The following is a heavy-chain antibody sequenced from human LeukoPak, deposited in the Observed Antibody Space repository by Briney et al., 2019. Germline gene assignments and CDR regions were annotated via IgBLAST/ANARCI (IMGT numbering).Heavy chain of an antibody. Sequence: PSETLSLTCTVSGGSVSRGSYYWSWIRQPPGKGLEWIGYIHYSGSTNYNPSLKSRVTISVDKSKNQFSLKLSSVTAADTAVYYCATEIITMVRGVITHHYFDYWGQGTLVTVSS. D-gene: IGHD3-10*01. CDR1: GGSVSRGSYY. CDR2: IHYSGST. J-gene: IGHJ4*02. CDR3: ATEIITMVRGVITHHYFDY. V-gene: IGHV4-61*01.